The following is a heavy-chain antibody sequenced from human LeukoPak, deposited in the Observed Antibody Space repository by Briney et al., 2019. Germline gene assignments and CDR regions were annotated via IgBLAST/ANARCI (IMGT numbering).Heavy chain of an antibody. CDR3: AISGSYYYYYYMDV. D-gene: IGHD1-1*01. CDR1: GFTFSSYS. J-gene: IGHJ6*03. V-gene: IGHV3-48*01. CDR2: ISSSSSTI. Sequence: GGSLRLSCAASGFTFSSYSMNWVRQAPGKGLEWVSYISSSSSTIYYADSVKGRFTISRDNSKNTLYLQMNSLRAEDTAVYYCAISGSYYYYYYMDVWGKGTTVTVSS.